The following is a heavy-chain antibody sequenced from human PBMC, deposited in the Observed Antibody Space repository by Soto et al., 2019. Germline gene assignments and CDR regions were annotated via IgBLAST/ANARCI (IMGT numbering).Heavy chain of an antibody. V-gene: IGHV3-7*01. CDR1: GFTFSSYW. D-gene: IGHD5-12*01. Sequence: EVQLVESGGGLVQPGGSLRLSCAASGFTFSSYWMSWVRQAPGKGLEWVANIKQDGSEKYYVDSVKGRFTISRDNAKNSLYLQMNSLRAEDTAVYYCARDRVEMATIAYDAFDIWGQGTMVTVSS. J-gene: IGHJ3*02. CDR2: IKQDGSEK. CDR3: ARDRVEMATIAYDAFDI.